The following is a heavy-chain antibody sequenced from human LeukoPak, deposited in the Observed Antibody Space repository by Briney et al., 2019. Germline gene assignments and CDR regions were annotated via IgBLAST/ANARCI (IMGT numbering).Heavy chain of an antibody. D-gene: IGHD3-22*01. CDR2: IYYSGST. CDR3: ARASWSSGYYRPFDY. CDR1: GGSIRSYY. J-gene: IGHJ4*02. V-gene: IGHV4-59*01. Sequence: SETLSLTCTVSGGSIRSYYWSWIRQPPGKGLEWIGYIYYSGSTNYNPSLKSRVTISVDTSKNQFSLKLSSVTAADTAVYYCARASWSSGYYRPFDYWGQGTLVTVSS.